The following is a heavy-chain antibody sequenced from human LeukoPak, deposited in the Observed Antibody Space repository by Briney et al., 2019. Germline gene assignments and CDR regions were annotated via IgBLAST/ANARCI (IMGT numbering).Heavy chain of an antibody. CDR3: ASNYGGNSDY. V-gene: IGHV1-69*05. CDR1: GGTFSSYA. D-gene: IGHD4-23*01. CDR2: IIPIFGTA. J-gene: IGHJ4*02. Sequence: SVKLCCKASGGTFSSYAISWVRQAPGQGLEWMGGIIPIFGTANYAQKFQGRVTITTAESTTTAYMELSSLRSEDTAVYYCASNYGGNSDYWGQGTLVTVSS.